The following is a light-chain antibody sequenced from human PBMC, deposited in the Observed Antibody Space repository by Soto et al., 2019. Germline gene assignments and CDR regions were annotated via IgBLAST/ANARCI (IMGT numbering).Light chain of an antibody. CDR1: KSVSSSY. Sequence: EIVLTQSPGTLSFSPGERATLTCRASKSVSSSYLAWFQQKPGKAPRLLIYGASSRATGIPDRFSGSGSGTDFPLTISRLEPEDFAVYYCQQYGNAPFTFGPGTKVDIK. V-gene: IGKV3-20*01. CDR2: GAS. J-gene: IGKJ3*01. CDR3: QQYGNAPFT.